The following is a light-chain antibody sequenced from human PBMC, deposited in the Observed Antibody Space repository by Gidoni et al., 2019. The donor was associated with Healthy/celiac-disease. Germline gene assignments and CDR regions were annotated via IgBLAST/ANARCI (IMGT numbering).Light chain of an antibody. CDR1: QSLLHSNVYNY. CDR3: RQALQTNT. V-gene: IGKV2-28*01. CDR2: LGS. J-gene: IGKJ2*01. Sequence: DIVMTQSPLSLPVTPGEPASISCRSSQSLLHSNVYNYLDWYLQKPGQSPQLLIYLGSNRASGVPDRFSGSGSGTDFTLKISRVEAEDVGVYYCRQALQTNTFGQGTKLEIK.